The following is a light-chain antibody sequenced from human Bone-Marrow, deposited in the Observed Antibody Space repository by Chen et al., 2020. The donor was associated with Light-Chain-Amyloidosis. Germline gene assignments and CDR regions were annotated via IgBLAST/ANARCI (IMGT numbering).Light chain of an antibody. Sequence: DIQMTQSPSTLSAAVGDRVTISCRASQSIGTWLAWYQQKPCQAPKRLIHDASSLQNEVPSRFSGSGSGTEFSLTITTLQPDDFASYYCQQYATYPLTFGGGTKVDIK. CDR2: DAS. CDR3: QQYATYPLT. J-gene: IGKJ4*01. V-gene: IGKV1-5*01. CDR1: QSIGTW.